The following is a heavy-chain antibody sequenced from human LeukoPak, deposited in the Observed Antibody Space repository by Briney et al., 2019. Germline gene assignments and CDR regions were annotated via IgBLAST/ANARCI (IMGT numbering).Heavy chain of an antibody. Sequence: GGSLRLSCAASGFTFDDYGMSWVRQAPGKGLEWVGRIKSKTDGGTTDYAAPVKGRFTISRDDSKNTLYLQMNSLKTEDTAVYYCTTHIVVVVAATDYYYYMDVWGKGTTVTVSS. D-gene: IGHD2-15*01. CDR3: TTHIVVVVAATDYYYYMDV. J-gene: IGHJ6*03. V-gene: IGHV3-15*01. CDR1: GFTFDDYG. CDR2: IKSKTDGGTT.